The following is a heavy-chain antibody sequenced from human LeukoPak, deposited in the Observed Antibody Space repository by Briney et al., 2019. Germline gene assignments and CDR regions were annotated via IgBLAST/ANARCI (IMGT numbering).Heavy chain of an antibody. V-gene: IGHV3-7*03. Sequence: PGGSLRLSCAASGFTFSSYWMSWVRQAPGKGLEWVANIKQDGSEKYYVDSVKGRFTISRDNAKNSLYLQMNSLRAEDTAVYYCAKDLRVGWLTGAYYFDYWGQGTLVTVSS. CDR1: GFTFSSYW. D-gene: IGHD1-14*01. CDR2: IKQDGSEK. J-gene: IGHJ4*02. CDR3: AKDLRVGWLTGAYYFDY.